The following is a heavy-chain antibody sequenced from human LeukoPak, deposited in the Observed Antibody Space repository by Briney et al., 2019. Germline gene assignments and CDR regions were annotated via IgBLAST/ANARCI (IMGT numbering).Heavy chain of an antibody. CDR2: INHSGST. V-gene: IGHV4-34*01. J-gene: IGHJ4*02. D-gene: IGHD3-16*02. CDR1: GGSFSNYY. CDR3: HSYDYVWGSYRDDY. Sequence: SETLSLTCAVYGGSFSNYYWSWIRQPPGKGLEWIGKINHSGSTNYNPSLKSRVTISVDTSKNQFSLNLSSVTAADTAVYYCHSYDYVWGSYRDDYWGQGTLVTVSS.